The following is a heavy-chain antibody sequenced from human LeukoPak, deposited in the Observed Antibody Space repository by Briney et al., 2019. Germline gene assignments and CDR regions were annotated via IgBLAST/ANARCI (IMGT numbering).Heavy chain of an antibody. V-gene: IGHV4-38-2*02. Sequence: SETLSLTCTVSGYSISSGYFWGWIRQPPGKGLEWIGSFYHSGITYYNPSLKSRVTISVEMSKNQFSLKMSSVTAADTAVYYCARVKEGYYDSSGYHRPQNCFDPWGQGTLVTVSS. CDR1: GYSISSGYF. CDR3: ARVKEGYYDSSGYHRPQNCFDP. J-gene: IGHJ5*02. CDR2: FYHSGIT. D-gene: IGHD3-22*01.